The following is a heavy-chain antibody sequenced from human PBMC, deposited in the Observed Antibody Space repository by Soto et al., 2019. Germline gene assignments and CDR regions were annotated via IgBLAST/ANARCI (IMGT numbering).Heavy chain of an antibody. J-gene: IGHJ4*02. Sequence: EVQLVESGGGLVQPGGSLRLSCAASGFSFNTYEMNWVRQAPGKGLEWVSYIRSSGSTIYYADSVKGRFTVSRDNGKNSLYLQMNSLRAEDTDVYDCACGGRCDYWGQGTQVTVSS. CDR2: IRSSGSTI. D-gene: IGHD2-21*01. CDR3: ACGGRCDY. V-gene: IGHV3-48*03. CDR1: GFSFNTYE.